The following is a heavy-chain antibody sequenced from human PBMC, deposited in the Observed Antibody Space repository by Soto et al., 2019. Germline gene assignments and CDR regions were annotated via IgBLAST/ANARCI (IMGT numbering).Heavy chain of an antibody. V-gene: IGHV4-39*01. J-gene: IGHJ4*02. CDR3: GKVLVGATGHTDYDS. CDR2: IDYNGVT. D-gene: IGHD2-15*01. CDR1: GGSIYRSGYY. Sequence: PSETLSLTCTVSGGSIYRSGYYWGWIRQPPGRGLEWIGNIDYNGVTYSNPSLKSRVTISRDPSKNQFSLKLTSVTAADTALYYCGKVLVGATGHTDYDSWGPGTLVTVSS.